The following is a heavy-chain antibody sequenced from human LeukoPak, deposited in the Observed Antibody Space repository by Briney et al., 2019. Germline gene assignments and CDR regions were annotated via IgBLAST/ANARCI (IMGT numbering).Heavy chain of an antibody. V-gene: IGHV3-21*01. J-gene: IGHJ4*02. Sequence: PGGSLTLSCAASGFTFSSHSMNWVRQAPGKGLEWVSGISSGSRYIYYADSVKGRFTISRDNAKNSLYLQMNSLRAEDTAVYYCARIAYGDYGHFDYWGQGTLVTVSS. D-gene: IGHD4-17*01. CDR2: ISSGSRYI. CDR1: GFTFSSHS. CDR3: ARIAYGDYGHFDY.